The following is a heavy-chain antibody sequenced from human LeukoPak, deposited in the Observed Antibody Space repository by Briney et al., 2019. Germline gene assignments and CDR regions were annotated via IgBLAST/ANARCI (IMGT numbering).Heavy chain of an antibody. Sequence: ASVKVSCKASGYTFIGYSIYWVRQAPGHGLEWMGRIDPDSGGTDYAQKFQDRVTVTSDTSINTVYMELSRLRSDDTAVYYCARDKSIGWERYPPDYWGQGTLVTVSS. D-gene: IGHD1-26*01. CDR1: GYTFIGYS. CDR3: ARDKSIGWERYPPDY. CDR2: IDPDSGGT. J-gene: IGHJ4*02. V-gene: IGHV1-2*02.